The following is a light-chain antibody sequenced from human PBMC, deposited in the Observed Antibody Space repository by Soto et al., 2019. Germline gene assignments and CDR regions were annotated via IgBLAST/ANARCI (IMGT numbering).Light chain of an antibody. CDR1: QSVSSSY. J-gene: IGKJ3*01. Sequence: EIVLTQSPGTLSLSPGERATLSCRASQSVSSSYLAWYQQKPGQAPRLLIYGASSRATGIPDRFSGSESGTDFTLTISRLEPEDFEVYYCQQYGSSPETFGPGTKVDIK. CDR2: GAS. CDR3: QQYGSSPET. V-gene: IGKV3-20*01.